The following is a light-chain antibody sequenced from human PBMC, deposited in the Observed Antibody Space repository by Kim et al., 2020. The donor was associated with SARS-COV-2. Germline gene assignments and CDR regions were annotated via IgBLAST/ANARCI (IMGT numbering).Light chain of an antibody. Sequence: ASVGDRVTITCRASLGIRDYLAWYQQKPGEVPKLLIYAASTLQSGVPLRFSGSGSGTDFTLNISDLQPEDAATYFCQKYDSAPRTFGQGTKVDIK. J-gene: IGKJ1*01. CDR3: QKYDSAPRT. CDR2: AAS. V-gene: IGKV1-27*01. CDR1: LGIRDY.